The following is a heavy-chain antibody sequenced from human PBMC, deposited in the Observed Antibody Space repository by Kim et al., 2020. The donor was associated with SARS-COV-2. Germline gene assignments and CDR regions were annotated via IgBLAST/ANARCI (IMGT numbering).Heavy chain of an antibody. D-gene: IGHD3-22*01. CDR3: ARGGYYDSSGYYLL. V-gene: IGHV1-69*01. Sequence: AQKFQGRVTITADESTSTAYMELSSLRSEDTAVYYCARGGYYDSSGYYLLWGQGTLVTVSS. J-gene: IGHJ4*02.